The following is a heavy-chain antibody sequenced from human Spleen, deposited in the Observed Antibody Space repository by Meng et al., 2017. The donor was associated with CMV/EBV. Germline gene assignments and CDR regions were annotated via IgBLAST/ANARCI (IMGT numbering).Heavy chain of an antibody. V-gene: IGHV4-61*02. CDR3: ARGWGRVPAATGIDY. CDR2: IYTSGST. CDR1: GGSISSGSYY. D-gene: IGHD2-2*01. J-gene: IGHJ4*02. Sequence: HGLPQASGPGLVKPAQTLSLTCTVSGGSISSGSYYWSWIRQPAGKGLEWIGRIYTSGSTNYNPSLKSRVTISVDTSKNQFSLKLSSVTAADTAVYYCARGWGRVPAATGIDYWGQGTLVTVSS.